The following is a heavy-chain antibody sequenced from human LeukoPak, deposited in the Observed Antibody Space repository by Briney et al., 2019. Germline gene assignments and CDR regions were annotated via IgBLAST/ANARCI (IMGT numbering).Heavy chain of an antibody. CDR1: GGSISSSSYY. CDR2: ISPSGST. D-gene: IGHD4-17*01. CDR3: ARGEMTTVTYYFDY. Sequence: PSETLSLTCTVSGGSISSSSYYWGWIRQPPGKGLEWIGQISPSGSTNYSPSLKSRVTISVDKSKTQFSLKLTSVTAADTAVYYCARGEMTTVTYYFDYWGQGTLVTVSS. V-gene: IGHV4-39*07. J-gene: IGHJ4*02.